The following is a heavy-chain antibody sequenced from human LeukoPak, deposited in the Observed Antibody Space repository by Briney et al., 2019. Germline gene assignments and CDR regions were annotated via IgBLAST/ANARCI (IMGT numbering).Heavy chain of an antibody. D-gene: IGHD4-11*01. J-gene: IGHJ5*02. CDR3: ARHDFCSNYPRNWFDP. Sequence: SETLSFACAVYGGSFSGYYWSWIRQPPRKGLEWIGKINHSGSTNYNPSLKSRVTISVDTSKTQFSLKLSSVTAADTAVYYCARHDFCSNYPRNWFDPWGQGTLVTVSS. CDR2: INHSGST. V-gene: IGHV4-34*01. CDR1: GGSFSGYY.